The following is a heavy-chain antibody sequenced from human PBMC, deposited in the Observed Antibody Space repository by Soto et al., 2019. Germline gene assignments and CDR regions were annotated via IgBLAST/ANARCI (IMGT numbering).Heavy chain of an antibody. CDR2: ITPVFGTP. J-gene: IGHJ6*02. V-gene: IGHV1-69*06. CDR3: ARDLPSLEVRSYGMDV. D-gene: IGHD3-10*01. CDR1: GGTFSSYR. Sequence: QVQLVQSGAEVKKPGSSVKVSCKVSGGTFSSYRFSWVRQAPGQGLEWMGGITPVFGTPDYAQKFQGRVTVTADSSTTTAYLELSRLTSEDTAVYYCARDLPSLEVRSYGMDVWGQGTTVTVSS.